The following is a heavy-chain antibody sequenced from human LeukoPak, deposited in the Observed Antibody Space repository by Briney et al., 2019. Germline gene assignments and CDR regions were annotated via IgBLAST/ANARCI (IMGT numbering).Heavy chain of an antibody. CDR2: IGTISDR. CDR1: GFTFKTYD. D-gene: IGHD6-13*01. J-gene: IGHJ4*02. Sequence: GGSLRLSCAASGFTFKTYDMHWVRQASGKGLEWVSSIGTISDRYYAGSVKGRFTISRENAKNSLYLQMNSLRAGDTAVYYCARGPLASVAAAGTPLFDYWGQGTLVTVSS. CDR3: ARGPLASVAAAGTPLFDY. V-gene: IGHV3-13*01.